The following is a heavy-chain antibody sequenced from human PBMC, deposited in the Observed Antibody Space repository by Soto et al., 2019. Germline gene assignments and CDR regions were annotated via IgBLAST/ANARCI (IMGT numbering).Heavy chain of an antibody. V-gene: IGHV1-69*08. Sequence: QVQLVQSGAEVKEPGSSVKVSCKASGGTFSTSTFTWVRQAPGQGLEWMGRIIPILDTADYAQKFQGSVTITADKCTITASMELSSLRSEDTGIYYCARDSPIGSVFSGYDAIDLWGQGTLVTVSP. J-gene: IGHJ4*02. CDR2: IIPILDTA. D-gene: IGHD5-12*01. CDR1: GGTFSTST. CDR3: ARDSPIGSVFSGYDAIDL.